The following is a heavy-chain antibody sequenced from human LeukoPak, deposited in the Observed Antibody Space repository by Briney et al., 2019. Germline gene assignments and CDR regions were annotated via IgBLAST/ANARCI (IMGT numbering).Heavy chain of an antibody. J-gene: IGHJ3*02. Sequence: SETLSLTCAVYGGSFSGYYWSWIRQPPGKGLEWIGEINHSGSTNYNPSLKSRVTISVDTSKNQFSLKLSSVTAADTAVYYCARHPDYYDIWGQGTMVTVSS. CDR3: ARHPDYYDI. D-gene: IGHD3-10*01. V-gene: IGHV4-34*01. CDR2: INHSGST. CDR1: GGSFSGYY.